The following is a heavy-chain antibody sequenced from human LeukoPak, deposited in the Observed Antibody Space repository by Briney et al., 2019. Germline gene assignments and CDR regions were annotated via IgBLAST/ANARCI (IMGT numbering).Heavy chain of an antibody. CDR1: GGSFSGYY. D-gene: IGHD6-19*01. V-gene: IGHV4-34*01. J-gene: IGHJ6*03. CDR3: ASIRVAGTYYYYYMDV. CDR2: INHSGST. Sequence: SETLSLTCAVYGGSFSGYYWSWIRQPPGKGLEWIGEINHSGSTNYNPSLKSRVTISVDTSKNQFSLKLSSVTAADTAVYYCASIRVAGTYYYYYMDVWGEGTTVTVSS.